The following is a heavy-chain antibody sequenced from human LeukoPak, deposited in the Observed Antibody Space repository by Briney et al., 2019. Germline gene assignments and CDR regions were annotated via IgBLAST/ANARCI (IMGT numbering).Heavy chain of an antibody. V-gene: IGHV3-21*04. CDR2: ISSSSSYT. D-gene: IGHD3-22*01. CDR3: AKVGNYYDSRARFDY. CDR1: GFTFSSYT. Sequence: GGSLRLSCAASGFTFSSYTMNWVRQAPGKGLEWVSSISSSSSYTYYADSVKGRFTISRDNSKNTMYLQMNSLRAEDTAVYYCAKVGNYYDSRARFDYWGQGTLVTVSP. J-gene: IGHJ4*02.